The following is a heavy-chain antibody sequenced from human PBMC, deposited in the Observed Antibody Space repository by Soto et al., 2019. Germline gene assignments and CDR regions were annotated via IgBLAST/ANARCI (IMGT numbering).Heavy chain of an antibody. J-gene: IGHJ6*02. CDR1: GGSVSSGSYY. D-gene: IGHD3-3*01. CDR2: IYYSGST. V-gene: IGHV4-61*01. Sequence: PSETLSLTCTVSGGSVSSGSYYWSWIRQPPGKGLGWIGYIYYSGSTNYNPSLKSRVTISVDTSKNQFSLKLSSVTAADTAVYYCAREATLRFRGMDVWGQGTTVTVSS. CDR3: AREATLRFRGMDV.